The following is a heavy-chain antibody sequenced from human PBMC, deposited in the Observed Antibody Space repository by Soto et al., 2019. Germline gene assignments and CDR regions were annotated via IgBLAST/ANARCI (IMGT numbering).Heavy chain of an antibody. CDR3: ARDIHGGRFDP. CDR1: GFTVSSNY. V-gene: IGHV3-66*01. D-gene: IGHD3-10*01. CDR2: IYSGGST. J-gene: IGHJ5*02. Sequence: GGSLRLSCAASGFTVSSNYMSWVRQAPGKGLEWVSVIYSGGSTYYADSVKGRFTISRDNSKNTLYLQMNSLRAEDTAVYYCARDIHGGRFDPWGQGTLVTVSS.